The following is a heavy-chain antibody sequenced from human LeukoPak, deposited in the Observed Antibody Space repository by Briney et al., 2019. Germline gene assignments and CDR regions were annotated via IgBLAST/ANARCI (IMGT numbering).Heavy chain of an antibody. CDR3: ARDDSAVAPRDPPH. J-gene: IGHJ4*02. D-gene: IGHD6-19*01. V-gene: IGHV3-53*05. Sequence: PGGSLRLSCAASGFTVSSNYMSWVRQAPGKGLEWVSVIYSGGSTYYADSVKGRFTISRDNSKNTLYLQMNSLRAEDTAVYYCARDDSAVAPRDPPHWGQGTLVTVSP. CDR2: IYSGGST. CDR1: GFTVSSNY.